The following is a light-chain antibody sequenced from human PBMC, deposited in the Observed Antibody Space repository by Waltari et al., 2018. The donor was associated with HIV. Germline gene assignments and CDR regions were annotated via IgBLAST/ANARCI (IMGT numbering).Light chain of an antibody. J-gene: IGLJ1*01. Sequence: QTALTQPASVSGSPGPSITIPCTGPSIHISGFSQVSWFQHHPGKAPKLIMFDVSIRPSGLSNRFSGSKSGITASLTISGLQTEDEADYYCSSYTSYSRLVFGTGTKVTV. V-gene: IGLV2-14*01. CDR1: SIHISGFSQ. CDR2: DVS. CDR3: SSYTSYSRLV.